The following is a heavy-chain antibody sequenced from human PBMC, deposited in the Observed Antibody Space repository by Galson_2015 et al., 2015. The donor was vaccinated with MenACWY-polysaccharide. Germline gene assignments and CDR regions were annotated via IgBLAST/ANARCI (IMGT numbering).Heavy chain of an antibody. CDR2: ISFDGNNK. V-gene: IGHV3-30-3*01. D-gene: IGHD5-24*01. CDR1: GFTFNNYA. Sequence: SLRLSCAASGFTFNNYAMHWVRQAPGKGLEWVAVISFDGNNKYYADSMEGRFTISRDNSKNALYLQMNSLRTEDTAVYHCASGSADGYKQPGGVEDCGGQGTLVTVSS. CDR3: ASGSADGYKQPGGVEDC. J-gene: IGHJ4*02.